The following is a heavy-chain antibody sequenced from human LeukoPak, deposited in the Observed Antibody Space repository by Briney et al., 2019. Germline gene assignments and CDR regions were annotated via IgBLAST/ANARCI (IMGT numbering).Heavy chain of an antibody. CDR2: IYYSGST. CDR3: ARGVAFYFGSGSPNY. Sequence: SETLSLTCTVSGGSISSYYWSWIRQPPGKGLEWIGYIYYSGSTNYNPSLKSRVTISVDTSKNQFSLKLSSVTAADTAVYYCARGVAFYFGSGSPNYWGQGTLVTVS. CDR1: GGSISSYY. D-gene: IGHD3-10*01. J-gene: IGHJ4*02. V-gene: IGHV4-59*12.